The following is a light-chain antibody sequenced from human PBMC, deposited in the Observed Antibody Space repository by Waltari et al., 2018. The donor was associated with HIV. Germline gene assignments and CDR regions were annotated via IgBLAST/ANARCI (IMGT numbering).Light chain of an antibody. CDR3: YSRDNTGYHWV. J-gene: IGLJ3*02. CDR1: SLANSP. CDR2: DGN. V-gene: IGLV3-19*01. Sequence: SSELTQDPAVSVALGQTVRITCPGDSLANSPARWCPQKPGQAPIVVIHDGNQRSSGIPDRFSGSSSGDTASLTITGAQAQDEADYFCYSRDNTGYHWVFGGGTKLTVL.